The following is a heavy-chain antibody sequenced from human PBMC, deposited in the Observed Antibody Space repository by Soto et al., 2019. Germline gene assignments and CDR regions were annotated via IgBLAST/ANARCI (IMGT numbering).Heavy chain of an antibody. CDR2: IWYDGSNK. D-gene: IGHD3-16*02. J-gene: IGHJ4*02. CDR1: GFTFSSYG. Sequence: GGSLRLSCAASGFTFSSYGMHWVRQAPGKGLEWVAVIWYDGSNKYYADSVKGRFTISRDNSKNTLYLLMNSLRAEDTAVYYCARDAPRGGAIDYWGQGTLVTVSS. CDR3: ARDAPRGGAIDY. V-gene: IGHV3-33*01.